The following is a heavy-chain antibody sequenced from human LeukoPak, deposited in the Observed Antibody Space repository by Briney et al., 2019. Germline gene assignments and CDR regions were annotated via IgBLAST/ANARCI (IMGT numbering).Heavy chain of an antibody. V-gene: IGHV3-74*01. CDR3: ARANYYDSSGYYSGAHYFDY. J-gene: IGHJ4*02. CDR1: GFTFSNHW. Sequence: GGSLRLSCAASGFTFSNHWMHWVRQAPGKGLEWVSRINSDGISTTYADSVKGRFTISRDNSKNTLYLQMNSLRAEDTAVYYCARANYYDSSGYYSGAHYFDYWGQGTLVTVSS. D-gene: IGHD3-22*01. CDR2: INSDGIST.